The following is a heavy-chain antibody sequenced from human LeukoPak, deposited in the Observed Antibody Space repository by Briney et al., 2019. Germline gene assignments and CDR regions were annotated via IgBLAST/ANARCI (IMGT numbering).Heavy chain of an antibody. CDR2: INHSGST. CDR1: GGSFSGYY. J-gene: IGHJ4*02. D-gene: IGHD2-2*01. V-gene: IGHV4-34*01. CDR3: ARDCSSTSCAPFDY. Sequence: SETLSLTCAVYGGSFSGYYWSWIRQPPGKGLEWIGEINHSGSTNYNPSLKSRVTISVDTSKNQFSLKLSSVTAADTAVYYCARDCSSTSCAPFDYWAREPWSPSPQ.